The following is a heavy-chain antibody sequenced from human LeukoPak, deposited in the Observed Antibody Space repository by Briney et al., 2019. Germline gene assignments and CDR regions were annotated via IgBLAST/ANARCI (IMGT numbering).Heavy chain of an antibody. CDR2: IYYSGST. CDR1: GGSISSSSYY. V-gene: IGHV4-39*01. Sequence: SETLSLTCTVSGGSISSSSYYWGWIRQPPGKGLEWIGSIYYSGSTYYNPSLKSRVTISVDTSKNQFSLKLSSVTAADTAAYYCRGSSNPFDYWGQGTLVTVSS. D-gene: IGHD6-13*01. J-gene: IGHJ4*02. CDR3: RGSSNPFDY.